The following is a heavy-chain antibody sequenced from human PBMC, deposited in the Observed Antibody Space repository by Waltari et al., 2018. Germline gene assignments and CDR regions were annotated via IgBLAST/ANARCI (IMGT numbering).Heavy chain of an antibody. D-gene: IGHD6-13*01. CDR3: ARHGPYSSSWTLGAFDI. Sequence: QLQLQESGPGLVKPSETLSLTCTVSGGSISSSSYYWGWIRQPPGKGLEWIGSIYYSGITYYNPSLKMRVTISVDTSKNQFSLKLSSVTAADTAVYYCARHGPYSSSWTLGAFDIWGQGTMVTVSS. J-gene: IGHJ3*02. CDR2: IYYSGIT. CDR1: GGSISSSSYY. V-gene: IGHV4-39*01.